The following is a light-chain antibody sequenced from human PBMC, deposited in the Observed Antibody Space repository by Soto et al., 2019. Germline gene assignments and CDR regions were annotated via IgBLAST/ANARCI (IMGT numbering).Light chain of an antibody. Sequence: QSVLTQPASVSGSPGQSITISCTGTSSDIGGYNYVSWYQLHPGRAPKLIIYNVNDRPPWISDRFSGSKSDNAASLTISGLQTEDEADYLCTSYTSTGPQVLFGGGTKLTVL. CDR2: NVN. CDR1: SSDIGGYNY. J-gene: IGLJ2*01. CDR3: TSYTSTGPQVL. V-gene: IGLV2-14*03.